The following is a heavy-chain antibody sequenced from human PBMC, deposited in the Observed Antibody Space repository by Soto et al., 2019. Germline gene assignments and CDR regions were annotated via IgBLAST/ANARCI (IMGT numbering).Heavy chain of an antibody. CDR3: ANQYYYGSGSYRISYYYYYMDV. Sequence: GFLRLFFSASGFTLSRHSISWGRPAPGKGGGWGSAISGSGGSTYYADSVKGRFTISRDNSKNTLYLQMNSLRAEDTAVYYCANQYYYGSGSYRISYYYYYMDVWGKGTTVTVSS. V-gene: IGHV3-23*01. D-gene: IGHD3-10*01. CDR1: GFTLSRHS. J-gene: IGHJ6*03. CDR2: ISGSGGST.